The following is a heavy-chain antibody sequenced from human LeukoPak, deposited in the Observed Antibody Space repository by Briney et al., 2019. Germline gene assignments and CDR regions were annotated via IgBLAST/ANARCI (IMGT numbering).Heavy chain of an antibody. J-gene: IGHJ4*02. CDR3: TRSDFWRGSSTGYFDY. V-gene: IGHV3-49*04. CDR1: GFTFGDYA. D-gene: IGHD3-3*01. Sequence: PGGSLRLSCTASGFTFGDYAMSWVRQAPGNGLEWISYIRSRAFGGTTDYAASVEGRFTISRDDSKSIAYLQMNSLKTEDTAVYYCTRSDFWRGSSTGYFDYWGLGTRVTVSS. CDR2: IRSRAFGGTT.